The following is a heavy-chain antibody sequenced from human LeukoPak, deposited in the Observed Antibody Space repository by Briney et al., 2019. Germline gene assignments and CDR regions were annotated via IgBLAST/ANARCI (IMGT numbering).Heavy chain of an antibody. J-gene: IGHJ6*02. CDR3: ARLDWSYYGLDV. CDR1: GFTFSSYA. Sequence: GGSLRLSCAASGFTFSSYAMNWVRQAPGKGLEWVANIKPDGSEKSSVDSVKGRFTISRDNAKNSLYLQMSSLRVEDTAVYYCARLDWSYYGLDVWGQGTTVTVSS. V-gene: IGHV3-7*05. D-gene: IGHD2-21*01. CDR2: IKPDGSEK.